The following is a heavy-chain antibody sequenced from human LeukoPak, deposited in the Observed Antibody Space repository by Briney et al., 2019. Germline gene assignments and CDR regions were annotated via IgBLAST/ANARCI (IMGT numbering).Heavy chain of an antibody. Sequence: PGGSLRLSCAASGFTFSSYAMSWVRQAPGKGLEWVSAISGSGGSTYYVDSVKGRFTISRDNSKNTLYLQMNSLRAEDTAVYYCAKVPYYDFWSGSNSNYYYGMDVWGQGTTVTVSS. V-gene: IGHV3-23*01. J-gene: IGHJ6*02. CDR3: AKVPYYDFWSGSNSNYYYGMDV. CDR2: ISGSGGST. D-gene: IGHD3-3*01. CDR1: GFTFSSYA.